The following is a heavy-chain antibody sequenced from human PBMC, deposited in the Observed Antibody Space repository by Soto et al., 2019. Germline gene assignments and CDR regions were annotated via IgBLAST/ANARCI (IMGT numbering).Heavy chain of an antibody. CDR3: AREVPYGYSRFDY. Sequence: QVPLVQSGAEVKKPGASVKVSCKTSGYTFTNNVIHWVRQAPGQGLEWMGWVNAGNDNTKWSREFQGRLTLTKDTSATTAYMELSSLTSEDTAIYFCAREVPYGYSRFDYWGQGTLVTVSS. J-gene: IGHJ4*02. V-gene: IGHV1-3*01. CDR1: GYTFTNNV. D-gene: IGHD5-18*01. CDR2: VNAGNDNT.